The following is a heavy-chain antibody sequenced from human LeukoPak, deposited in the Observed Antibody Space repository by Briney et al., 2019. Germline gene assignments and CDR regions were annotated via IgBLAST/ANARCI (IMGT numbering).Heavy chain of an antibody. CDR3: ARGGDGDYSTRYFDL. Sequence: SETLSLTCTVSGGSINSYYWNWIRQPPGKGLEWIGEINHSGSTNYNPSLKSRVTISVDTSKNQFSLKLSSVTAADTAVYYCARGGDGDYSTRYFDLWGRGTLVTVSS. CDR1: GGSINSYY. J-gene: IGHJ2*01. D-gene: IGHD4-17*01. V-gene: IGHV4-34*01. CDR2: INHSGST.